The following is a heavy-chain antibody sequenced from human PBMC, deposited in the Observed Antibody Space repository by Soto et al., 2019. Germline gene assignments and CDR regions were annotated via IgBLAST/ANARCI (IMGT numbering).Heavy chain of an antibody. Sequence: QVQLVQSGAEVKKPGSSVKVSCKASGGTFSSYAISWVRQAPGQGLEWMGGIIPIFGTANYAQKFQGRVTIPADKSTSTDYMELSSLRSEDTGVYYCARGRRDYYYYGMDVWGQGTTVTVSS. CDR1: GGTFSSYA. CDR2: IIPIFGTA. D-gene: IGHD3-10*01. CDR3: ARGRRDYYYYGMDV. V-gene: IGHV1-69*06. J-gene: IGHJ6*02.